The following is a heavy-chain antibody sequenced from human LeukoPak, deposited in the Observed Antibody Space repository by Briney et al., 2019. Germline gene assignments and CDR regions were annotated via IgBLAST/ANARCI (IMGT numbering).Heavy chain of an antibody. D-gene: IGHD3-3*01. CDR1: GGTFSSYA. Sequence: SVKVSCKASGGTFSSYAISWVRQAPGQGLEWMGGIIPIFGTANYAQKFQGRVTITADESTSTAYMELSSLRSEDTAVYYCARAQRAITIFGVVINGWFDPWGQGTLVTVSS. CDR3: ARAQRAITIFGVVINGWFDP. V-gene: IGHV1-69*01. CDR2: IIPIFGTA. J-gene: IGHJ5*02.